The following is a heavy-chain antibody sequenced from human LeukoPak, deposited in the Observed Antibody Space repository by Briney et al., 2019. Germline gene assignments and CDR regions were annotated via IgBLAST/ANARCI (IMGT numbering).Heavy chain of an antibody. CDR1: GYTFTSYD. Sequence: ASVKVSCKASGYTFTSYDINWVRQATGQGLEWMGWMNPNSGNTGYAQKFQGRVTITRNTSISTAYMELSSLRSEDTAVYYCARGDVGVAGTDAFDIWGQGTMVTVSS. D-gene: IGHD6-19*01. CDR3: ARGDVGVAGTDAFDI. J-gene: IGHJ3*02. V-gene: IGHV1-8*03. CDR2: MNPNSGNT.